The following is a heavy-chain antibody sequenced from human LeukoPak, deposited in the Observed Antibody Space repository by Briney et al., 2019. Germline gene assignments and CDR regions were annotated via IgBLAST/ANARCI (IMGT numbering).Heavy chain of an antibody. V-gene: IGHV3-74*01. Sequence: RGSLRLSCAASVFSFSRYWMHWVRQAPGKGLVWVSRISPDEITTTYADSVKGRFTISRDNSKNTLYLQMNSLRAEDTAIYYCANARGYSMYWGQGTLVTVSS. D-gene: IGHD5-18*01. CDR3: ANARGYSMY. CDR1: VFSFSRYW. J-gene: IGHJ4*02. CDR2: ISPDEITT.